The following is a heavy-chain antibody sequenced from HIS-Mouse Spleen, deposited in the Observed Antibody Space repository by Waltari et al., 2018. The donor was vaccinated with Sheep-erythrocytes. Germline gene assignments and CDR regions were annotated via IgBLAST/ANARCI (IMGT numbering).Heavy chain of an antibody. CDR3: ARAEGGAPDY. Sequence: QVQLVESGGGVVQPGRSLRLSCAASGFTFSSYAMHWVRQAPGKGLGWGAVMSYDGRHNYYADSVKGRFTISRDNSKNTLYLQMNSLRAEDTAVYYCARAEGGAPDYWGQGTLVTVPS. CDR1: GFTFSSYA. V-gene: IGHV3-30*04. J-gene: IGHJ4*02. D-gene: IGHD1-26*01. CDR2: MSYDGRHN.